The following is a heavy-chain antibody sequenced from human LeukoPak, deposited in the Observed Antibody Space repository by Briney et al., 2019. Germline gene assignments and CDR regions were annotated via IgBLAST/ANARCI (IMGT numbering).Heavy chain of an antibody. CDR2: IYYSGST. CDR3: ARVSGQQLYFY. V-gene: IGHV4-30-4*08. J-gene: IGHJ4*02. Sequence: SQTLSLTCTVSGGSISSGDYYWSWIRQPPGKGLEWIGYIYYSGSTYYNPSLKSRVTISVDTSKNQFSLKLSSVTTADTAVYYCARVSGQQLYFYWGQGTLVAVSS. CDR1: GGSISSGDYY. D-gene: IGHD6-13*01.